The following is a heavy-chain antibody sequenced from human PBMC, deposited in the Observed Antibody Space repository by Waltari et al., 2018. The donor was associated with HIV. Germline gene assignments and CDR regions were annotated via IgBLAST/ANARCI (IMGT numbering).Heavy chain of an antibody. J-gene: IGHJ4*01. CDR2: INHSRST. CDR3: ARFYYDSSGYR. Sequence: QVQLQQWGAGLLKPSETLSLTCAVYGGSFSGYYWSWIRQPPGKGLEWIGEINHSRSTNYNPSLKSRVTISVDTSKNQFSLKLSSVTAADTAVYYCARFYYDSSGYRWGQGTLVTVSS. D-gene: IGHD3-22*01. V-gene: IGHV4-34*01. CDR1: GGSFSGYY.